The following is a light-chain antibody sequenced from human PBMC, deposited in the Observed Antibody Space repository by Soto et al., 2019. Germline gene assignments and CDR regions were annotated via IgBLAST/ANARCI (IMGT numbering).Light chain of an antibody. CDR1: QSINTW. J-gene: IGKJ1*01. Sequence: DIQMTQSPSTLSASIGDRVTITCRASQSINTWLAWYQQDPGKAPKVLIFNASTLESVVPSTFSGSGSGTEFTLTIGSLQPDALATYYCQPYNVYPLTFGHGTRVEIK. CDR3: QPYNVYPLT. V-gene: IGKV1-5*01. CDR2: NAS.